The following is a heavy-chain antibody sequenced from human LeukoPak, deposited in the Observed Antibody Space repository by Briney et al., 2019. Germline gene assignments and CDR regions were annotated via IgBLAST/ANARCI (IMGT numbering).Heavy chain of an antibody. V-gene: IGHV4-59*02. CDR3: ARTTHPDAKDWPYFDY. J-gene: IGHJ4*02. D-gene: IGHD3-9*01. Sequence: SETLSLTCSVAGVSVRDYYWTWIRQPPGKGLEWIAYIYDSGTTDHNPSLESRVSISVDPSKNQFSLKMTSVTAADTAVYYCARTTHPDAKDWPYFDYWGQGILVTVSS. CDR2: IYDSGTT. CDR1: GVSVRDYY.